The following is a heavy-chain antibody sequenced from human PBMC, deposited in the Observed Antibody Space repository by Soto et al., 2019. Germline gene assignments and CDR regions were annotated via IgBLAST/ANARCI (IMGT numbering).Heavy chain of an antibody. CDR1: GDSIRSSY. D-gene: IGHD6-13*01. J-gene: IGHJ4*02. CDR3: AKISAGSTDETMFTVFDH. Sequence: SETLSLTCTVSGDSIRSSYWTWIRQAPGRGLEWIGDIYHTGTTNYNPSLKSRVSISVDTSKNQFSLRLRSVTAADTAIYFCAKISAGSTDETMFTVFDHWGQGTLVTVS. CDR2: IYHTGTT. V-gene: IGHV4-59*03.